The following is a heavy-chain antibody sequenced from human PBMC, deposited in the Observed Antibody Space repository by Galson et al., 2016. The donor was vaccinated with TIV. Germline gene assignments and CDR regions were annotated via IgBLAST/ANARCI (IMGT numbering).Heavy chain of an antibody. D-gene: IGHD2-21*01. CDR2: FNAGNGNT. Sequence: SVKVSCKASGYTFAAYYMHWVRQAPGQGLEWMGWFNAGNGNTKYPQKFQGRVTITWDTSASTAYMELSSLRFEDTAVYYCARPPYCGGDCYKYDHWGQGTRVTVYS. CDR1: GYTFAAYY. V-gene: IGHV1-3*01. J-gene: IGHJ4*02. CDR3: ARPPYCGGDCYKYDH.